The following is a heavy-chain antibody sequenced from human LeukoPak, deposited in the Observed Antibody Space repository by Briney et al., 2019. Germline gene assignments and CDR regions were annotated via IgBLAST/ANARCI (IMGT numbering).Heavy chain of an antibody. CDR1: GYTFTTYD. CDR3: ARGPPTAQYFQH. V-gene: IGHV1-8*03. J-gene: IGHJ1*01. Sequence: ASVKVSCKASGYTFTTYDINWVRQASGQGLQWMGWINPNSGNTGYAQKFQGRITITRNTSISTVYMELSSLRSEDTAVYYCARGPPTAQYFQHWGQGTLVTVSS. CDR2: INPNSGNT. D-gene: IGHD1-1*01.